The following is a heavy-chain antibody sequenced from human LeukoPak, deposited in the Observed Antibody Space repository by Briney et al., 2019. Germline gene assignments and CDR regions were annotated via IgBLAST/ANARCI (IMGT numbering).Heavy chain of an antibody. CDR2: INQDGSQK. V-gene: IGHV3-7*01. CDR3: ARLKDDVTKLDY. D-gene: IGHD2-8*01. J-gene: IGHJ4*02. Sequence: GGSLRLSCAASGFTFSTYWMSWVRQAPGKGLEWVANINQDGSQKRYVDSVQGRFTISRGNTKNSLFLQMNSLRAEDTAVYYCARLKDDVTKLDYWGQGTLVTVSS. CDR1: GFTFSTYW.